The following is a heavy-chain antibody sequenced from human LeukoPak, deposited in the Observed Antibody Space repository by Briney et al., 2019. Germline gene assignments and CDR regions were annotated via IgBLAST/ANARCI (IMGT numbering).Heavy chain of an antibody. D-gene: IGHD3-10*01. Sequence: SETLSPTCTVSGGSISSSSYYWGWIRQPPGKGLEWIGSIYYSGSTYYNPSLKSRVTISVDTPKNQFSLKLSSVTAADTAVYYCARVPTVRGVVDYWGQGTLVTVSS. J-gene: IGHJ4*02. V-gene: IGHV4-39*07. CDR1: GGSISSSSYY. CDR3: ARVPTVRGVVDY. CDR2: IYYSGST.